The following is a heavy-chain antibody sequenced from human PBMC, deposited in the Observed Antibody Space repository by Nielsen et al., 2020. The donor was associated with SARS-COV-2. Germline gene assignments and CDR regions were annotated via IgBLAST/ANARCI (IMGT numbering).Heavy chain of an antibody. CDR1: GFSLSNYW. CDR3: AKDGAAAGTTFDY. D-gene: IGHD6-13*01. CDR2: IRRDSGAR. Sequence: GGSLRLSCVGSGFSLSNYWMSWVRQAPGRGLEWVANIRRDSGARFYVDSVKGRFTISRDNAKNSLYLQMNSLRAEDTALYYCAKDGAAAGTTFDYWGQGTLVTVSS. V-gene: IGHV3-7*03. J-gene: IGHJ4*02.